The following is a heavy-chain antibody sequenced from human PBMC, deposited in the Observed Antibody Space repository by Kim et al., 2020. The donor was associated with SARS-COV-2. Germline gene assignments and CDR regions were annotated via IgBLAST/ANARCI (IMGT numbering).Heavy chain of an antibody. CDR2: IKSKTDGGTT. J-gene: IGHJ3*02. CDR3: TTDTFAIYYYDSSPLGAFDI. D-gene: IGHD3-22*01. V-gene: IGHV3-15*01. Sequence: GGSLRLSCAASGFTFSNAWMSWVRQAPGKGLEWVGRIKSKTDGGTTDYAAPVKGRFTISRDDSKNTLYLQMNSLKTEDTAVYYCTTDTFAIYYYDSSPLGAFDIWGQGTMVTVSS. CDR1: GFTFSNAW.